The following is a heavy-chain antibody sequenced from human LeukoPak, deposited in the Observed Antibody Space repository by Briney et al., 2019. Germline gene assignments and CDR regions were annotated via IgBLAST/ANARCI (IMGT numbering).Heavy chain of an antibody. J-gene: IGHJ6*03. CDR3: ARVFRTQVWLGKVHYYHYYMDV. D-gene: IGHD5-18*01. CDR2: ISGSGGST. Sequence: GGSLRLSCAASGFTFSSYGMHWVRQAPGKGLEWVSAISGSGGSTYYADSVKGRFTISRDNSKNSLYLQMNSLRVEDTAVYYCARVFRTQVWLGKVHYYHYYMDVWGKGTTVTVSS. V-gene: IGHV3-23*01. CDR1: GFTFSSYG.